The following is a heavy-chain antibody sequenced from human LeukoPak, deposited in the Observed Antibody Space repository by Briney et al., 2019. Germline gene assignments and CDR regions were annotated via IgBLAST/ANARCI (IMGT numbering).Heavy chain of an antibody. V-gene: IGHV1-46*01. CDR1: GYTFTSYY. CDR2: INPSGGST. Sequence: GASVKVSCKASGYTFTSYYMHWVRQAPGQGLEWMGIINPSGGSTSYAQKFQGRVTMTRDTSTSTVYMELSSLRSEDTAVYYCARVDSKGGYYDSSGYSLFDYWGQGTLVTVSS. CDR3: ARVDSKGGYYDSSGYSLFDY. D-gene: IGHD3-22*01. J-gene: IGHJ4*02.